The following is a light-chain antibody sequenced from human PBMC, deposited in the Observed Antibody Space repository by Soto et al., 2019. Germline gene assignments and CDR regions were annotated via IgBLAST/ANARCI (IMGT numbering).Light chain of an antibody. CDR2: SYN. J-gene: IGLJ1*01. CDR3: AAWDDSLSGYV. CDR1: SSNIGSNT. V-gene: IGLV1-44*01. Sequence: QSVLTQPPSASGTPGQRVTISCSGSSSNIGSNTVNWYQQLPGTAPKLLIYSYNQRPSGVPDRFSDSKSGTSASLAISGLQSEDEADYYCAAWDDSLSGYVFGTGTKVTAL.